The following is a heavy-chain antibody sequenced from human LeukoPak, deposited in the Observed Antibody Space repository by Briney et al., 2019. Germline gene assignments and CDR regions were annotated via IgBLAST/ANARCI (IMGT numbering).Heavy chain of an antibody. D-gene: IGHD6-19*01. Sequence: GGSLRLSCAASGFTFADYGMNWVRQAPGKGLEWVALILHDGSDTNYAESVKGRFTISRDNSRNTVHLQMNNLRPEDTAVYYCVRDGMAGTPNAFDMWGQGTVVTVSS. CDR2: ILHDGSDT. V-gene: IGHV3-30*03. CDR1: GFTFADYG. J-gene: IGHJ3*02. CDR3: VRDGMAGTPNAFDM.